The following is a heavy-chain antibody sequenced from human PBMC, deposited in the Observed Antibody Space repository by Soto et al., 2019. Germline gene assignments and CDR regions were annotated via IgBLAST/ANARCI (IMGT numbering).Heavy chain of an antibody. CDR3: ASASGDYLVLGGYYLDS. Sequence: QVQLQESGPGVMKPSGTLSLTCTVSGDSISSIKWWSWVRQPPGERLEWIGEVFHSGTANYNPSRKSRLPFSAATSTNQFSLKLTSVTAADTAVYYCASASGDYLVLGGYYLDSWGQGTLVTVSS. V-gene: IGHV4-4*02. J-gene: IGHJ4*02. CDR2: VFHSGTA. CDR1: GDSISSIKW. D-gene: IGHD4-17*01.